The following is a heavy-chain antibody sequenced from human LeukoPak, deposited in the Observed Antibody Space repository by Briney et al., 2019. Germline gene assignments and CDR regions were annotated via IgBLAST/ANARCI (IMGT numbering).Heavy chain of an antibody. J-gene: IGHJ4*02. CDR2: ISAYNGNT. CDR1: GYTFTSYA. CDR3: ARERDIAVAGIYYFDY. D-gene: IGHD6-19*01. V-gene: IGHV1-18*01. Sequence: ASVKVSCKASGYTFTSYAISWVRQAPGQGLEWMGWISAYNGNTNYAQNLQGRVTMTTDTSTSTAYMELSSLRSEDTAVYYCARERDIAVAGIYYFDYWGQGTLVTVSS.